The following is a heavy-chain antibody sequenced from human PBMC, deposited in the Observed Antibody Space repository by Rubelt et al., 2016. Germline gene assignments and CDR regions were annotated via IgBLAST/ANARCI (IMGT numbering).Heavy chain of an antibody. CDR1: GGSISSSSYY. J-gene: IGHJ4*02. CDR2: IYYTGST. D-gene: IGHD2-2*01. CDR3: VRLGYCSSISCYADY. Sequence: QLLLQESGPGLVKPSETLSLTCTVSGGSISSSSYYWGWIRQPPGEGLEWIGTIYYTGSTYYNPSLKSLPTISIDTSKNQFSLKRSSVTAADTAWYYCVRLGYCSSISCYADYWGQGTLVTVSS. V-gene: IGHV4-39*07.